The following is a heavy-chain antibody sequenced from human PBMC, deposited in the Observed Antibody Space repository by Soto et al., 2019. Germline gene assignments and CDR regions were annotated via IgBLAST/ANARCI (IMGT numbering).Heavy chain of an antibody. Sequence: GGSLRLSCAASGFTFNTYSMTWVCQAPGKGLEWVSGISGSGDGTYYADSVKGRFTISRDNSRNTLYLHLNSLRVEDTAVYYCVKDLLHLARVYWGQGTLVTVSS. CDR3: VKDLLHLARVY. CDR2: ISGSGDGT. J-gene: IGHJ4*02. CDR1: GFTFNTYS. V-gene: IGHV3-23*01. D-gene: IGHD3-22*01.